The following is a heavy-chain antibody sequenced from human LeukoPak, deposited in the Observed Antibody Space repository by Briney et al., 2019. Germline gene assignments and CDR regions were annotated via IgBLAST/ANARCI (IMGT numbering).Heavy chain of an antibody. CDR1: GFTFSSHW. CDR3: ARDRGSLEYDY. CDR2: INGDGSRI. V-gene: IGHV3-74*01. Sequence: GGSLRLSCAASGFTFSSHWMHWVRQVPGKGLVWVSRINGDGSRISYADSVKGRFTISRDNAKNTLYLQMNSLRAEDTAVYYCARDRGSLEYDYWGQGTLVTVSS. J-gene: IGHJ4*02. D-gene: IGHD1-26*01.